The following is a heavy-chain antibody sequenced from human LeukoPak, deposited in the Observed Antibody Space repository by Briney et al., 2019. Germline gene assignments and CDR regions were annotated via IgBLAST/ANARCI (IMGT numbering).Heavy chain of an antibody. CDR1: GFTFSSYW. J-gene: IGHJ4*01. CDR3: ARDNVVALDY. Sequence: PGGSLRLSCVASGFTFSSYWMGWVRQAPGKGLEWVANMKQDGSAKHYADSVKGRFSISRDNSKNSVYLQMDSLRAEDTAVYYCARDNVVALDYWGHGTLVTVSS. CDR2: MKQDGSAK. V-gene: IGHV3-7*01. D-gene: IGHD2-15*01.